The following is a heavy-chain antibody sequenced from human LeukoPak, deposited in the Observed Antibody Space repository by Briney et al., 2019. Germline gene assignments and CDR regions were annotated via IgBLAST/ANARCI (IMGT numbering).Heavy chain of an antibody. CDR3: VRQPYSSGAYYFDY. V-gene: IGHV4-59*08. D-gene: IGHD3-22*01. CDR2: IFYTGSS. Sequence: SETLSLTCIVSGGSLSGYYWSWIRQPPGKGLEWIGYIFYTGSSKYTPSLKSRVTMSVDTSKNQFSLNLSSVTAADTAVYYCVRQPYSSGAYYFDYWGQGTLVTVSS. J-gene: IGHJ4*02. CDR1: GGSLSGYY.